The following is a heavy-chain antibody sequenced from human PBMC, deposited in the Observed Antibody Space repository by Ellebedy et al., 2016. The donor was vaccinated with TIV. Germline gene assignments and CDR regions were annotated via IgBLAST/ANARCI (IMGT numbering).Heavy chain of an antibody. V-gene: IGHV4-59*12. CDR2: IYYSGST. CDR3: ARVGYCSGGSCYPYYFDY. D-gene: IGHD2-15*01. Sequence: SETLSLTCTVSGGSISSYYWSWIRQPPGKGLEWIGYIYYSGSTYYNPSLKSRVTISVDTSKNRFSLKLSSVTAADTAVYYCARVGYCSGGSCYPYYFDYWGQGTLVTVSS. J-gene: IGHJ4*02. CDR1: GGSISSYY.